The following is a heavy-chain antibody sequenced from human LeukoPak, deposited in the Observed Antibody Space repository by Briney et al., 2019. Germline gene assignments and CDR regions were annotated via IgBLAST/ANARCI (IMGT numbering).Heavy chain of an antibody. J-gene: IGHJ4*02. CDR2: IRYDGSNK. CDR3: AKEYSSHFDY. Sequence: PGGSLRLSCAAYGFTFSSYGMHWVRQAPGKGLEWVAFIRYDGSNKYYADSVKGRFTISRDNSKNTLYLQMNSLRAEDTAVYYCAKEYSSHFDYWGQGTLVTVSS. V-gene: IGHV3-30*02. CDR1: GFTFSSYG. D-gene: IGHD6-13*01.